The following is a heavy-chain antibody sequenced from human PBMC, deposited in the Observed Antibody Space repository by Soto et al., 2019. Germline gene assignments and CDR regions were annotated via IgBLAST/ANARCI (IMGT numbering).Heavy chain of an antibody. CDR3: ARDSSSSGYYYVMDV. J-gene: IGHJ6*02. D-gene: IGHD6-6*01. Sequence: QVHLVQSGAEVKKPGASVKVSCKASNETLTTYGISWVRQAPGQGLEWMGWVSGYSGHSSSAQEFQDRVIMTTDTSTNTASMELRSLTSDDSAVYFCARDSSSSGYYYVMDVWGQGTTVTVSS. CDR2: VSGYSGHS. V-gene: IGHV1-18*01. CDR1: NETLTTYG.